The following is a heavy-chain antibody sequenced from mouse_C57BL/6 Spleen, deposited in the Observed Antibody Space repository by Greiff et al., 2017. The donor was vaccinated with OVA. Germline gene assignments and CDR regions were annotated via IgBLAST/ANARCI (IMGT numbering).Heavy chain of an antibody. J-gene: IGHJ4*01. CDR1: GFTFTDYY. D-gene: IGHD1-1*01. CDR3: ARFTTVYAMDY. V-gene: IGHV7-3*01. Sequence: EVQLQESGGGLVQPGGSLSLSCAASGFTFTDYYMSWVRQPPGKALEWLGFIRNKANGYTTEYSASVKGRFTISRDNSQSILYLQMNALRAEDSATYYCARFTTVYAMDYWGQGTSVTVSS. CDR2: IRNKANGYTT.